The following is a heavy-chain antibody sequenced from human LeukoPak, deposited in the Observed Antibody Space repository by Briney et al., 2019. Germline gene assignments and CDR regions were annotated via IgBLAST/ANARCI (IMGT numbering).Heavy chain of an antibody. J-gene: IGHJ4*02. CDR2: IYYSGST. CDR1: GVSISSYY. CDR3: ARAKYDSSGYYDY. V-gene: IGHV4-59*01. D-gene: IGHD3-22*01. Sequence: SETLSLTCSVSGVSISSYYWSWIRQPPGKGLEWIGYIYYSGSTNYNPSLKSRVTISVDTSKNQFSLKLSSVTAADTAVYYCARAKYDSSGYYDYWGQGTLVTVSS.